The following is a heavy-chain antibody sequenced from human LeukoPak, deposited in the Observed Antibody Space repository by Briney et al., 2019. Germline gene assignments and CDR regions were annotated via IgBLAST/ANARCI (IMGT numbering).Heavy chain of an antibody. V-gene: IGHV3-30*02. CDR3: AKDLTSIVVVPAAITNY. D-gene: IGHD2-2*02. Sequence: GGSLRLSCAASGFTFSSYGMHWVRQAPGKGLEWVAFIRYDGSNKYYADSVKGRFTISRDNSKNTLYLQMNSLRAEDTAVYYCAKDLTSIVVVPAAITNYWGQGTLVTVSS. CDR1: GFTFSSYG. CDR2: IRYDGSNK. J-gene: IGHJ4*02.